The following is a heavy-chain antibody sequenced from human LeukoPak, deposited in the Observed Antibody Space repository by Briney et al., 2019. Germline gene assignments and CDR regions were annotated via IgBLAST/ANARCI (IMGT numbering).Heavy chain of an antibody. V-gene: IGHV3-48*01. CDR3: ARDLGLRRNGYNPFDY. D-gene: IGHD5-24*01. J-gene: IGHJ4*02. Sequence: GGSLRLSCAASGFTLNTYTMNWVRQAPGKGLEGISSISASSNSIEYADSVEGRFSISRDSAKNSLDLQMNSLRADDTAMYYCARDLGLRRNGYNPFDYWGQGILVTVSS. CDR2: ISASSNSI. CDR1: GFTLNTYT.